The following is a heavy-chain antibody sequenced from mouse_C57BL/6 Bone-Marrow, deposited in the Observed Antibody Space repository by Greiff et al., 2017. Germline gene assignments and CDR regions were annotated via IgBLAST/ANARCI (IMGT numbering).Heavy chain of an antibody. D-gene: IGHD1-1*01. CDR2: INPSNGGT. CDR1: GYTFTSYW. J-gene: IGHJ3*01. Sequence: VQLQQPGTELVKPGASVKLSCKASGYTFTSYWMHWVKPRPGQGLEWIGNINPSNGGTNYNEKFKSKATLTLDKSSSTAYMQLSSLTSEDSAVYYCARSDYYGSSSWFAYWGQGTLVTVSA. V-gene: IGHV1-53*01. CDR3: ARSDYYGSSSWFAY.